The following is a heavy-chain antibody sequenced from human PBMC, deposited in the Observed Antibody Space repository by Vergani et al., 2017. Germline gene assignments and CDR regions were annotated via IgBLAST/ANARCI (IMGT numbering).Heavy chain of an antibody. D-gene: IGHD3-22*01. CDR3: ASEWLLPKRRWFDP. V-gene: IGHV4-34*01. J-gene: IGHJ5*02. CDR1: GGSFSGYY. Sequence: QVQPQQWGAGLLKPSETLSLTCAVYGGSFSGYYWSWIRQPPGKGLEWIGEINHSGSTNYNPSLKSRVTISVDTSKNQFSLKLSSVTAADTAVYYCASEWLLPKRRWFDPWGQGTLVTVSS. CDR2: INHSGST.